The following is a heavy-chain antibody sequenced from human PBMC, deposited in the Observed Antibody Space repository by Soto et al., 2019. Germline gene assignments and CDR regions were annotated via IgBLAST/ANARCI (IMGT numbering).Heavy chain of an antibody. D-gene: IGHD4-4*01. CDR3: ARRNPPTAPFDY. J-gene: IGHJ4*01. Sequence: PGGSLRLSCAASGFTFSTYGMSWVRQAPGKGLEWVSGISASGGSTYYADSVKGRFTISRDNSKCTMYLQMNSLRAEDTALYYCARRNPPTAPFDYSGLGTLLTVSS. V-gene: IGHV3-23*01. CDR2: ISASGGST. CDR1: GFTFSTYG.